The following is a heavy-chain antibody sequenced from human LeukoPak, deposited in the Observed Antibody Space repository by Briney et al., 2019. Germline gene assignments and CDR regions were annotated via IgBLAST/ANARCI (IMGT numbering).Heavy chain of an antibody. CDR1: GFTFSTYG. CDR3: ASLTTGEYYFDY. J-gene: IGHJ4*02. Sequence: GGSLRLSCPASGFTFSTYGMSWVRQAPGKGLEWVSAISGSGGSTYYADSVKGRFTISRDNSKNTLYLQMNSLRAEDTAVYYCASLTTGEYYFDYWGQGTLVTVSS. V-gene: IGHV3-23*01. D-gene: IGHD1-1*01. CDR2: ISGSGGST.